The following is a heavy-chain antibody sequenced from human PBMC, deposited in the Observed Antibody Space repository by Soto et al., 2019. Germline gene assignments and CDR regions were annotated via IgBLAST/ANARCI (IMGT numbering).Heavy chain of an antibody. CDR3: ARDISVWSGYYSKPEFDY. V-gene: IGHV1-69*13. CDR2: IIPIFGTA. D-gene: IGHD3-3*01. J-gene: IGHJ4*02. Sequence: SVKVSCKASGGTFSSYAISWVRQAPGQGLEWMGGIIPIFGTANYAQKFQGRVTITADESTSTAYMELSSLRSEDTAVYYCARDISVWSGYYSKPEFDYWGQGTLVTVSS. CDR1: GGTFSSYA.